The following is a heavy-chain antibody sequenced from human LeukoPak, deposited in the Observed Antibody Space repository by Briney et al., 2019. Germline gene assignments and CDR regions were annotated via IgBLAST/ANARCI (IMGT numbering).Heavy chain of an antibody. J-gene: IGHJ6*03. CDR3: ARHRYYYRSGSYYGAPYYMDV. V-gene: IGHV4-39*01. CDR1: GDSISSGNYY. CDR2: LYYSGTT. Sequence: SETLSLTCSVSGDSISSGNYYWGWIRQPPGKGLEWIGNLYYSGTTYYNPSFKSRVTISVDTSKNQFSLKRSSVTAADRAVYYCARHRYYYRSGSYYGAPYYMDVWGKGTTVTISS. D-gene: IGHD3-10*01.